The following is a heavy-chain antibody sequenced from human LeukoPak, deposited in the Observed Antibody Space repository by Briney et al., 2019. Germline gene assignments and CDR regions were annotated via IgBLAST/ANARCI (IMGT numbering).Heavy chain of an antibody. J-gene: IGHJ4*02. CDR3: ARDRDGYNPHFDY. Sequence: GASVKVSCKASGYTFTGYYMHWVRQAPGQGLEWMGWISPNSGGTNYAQKFQGRVTMTRGTSISTAYMELSRLRSDDTAVYYCARDRDGYNPHFDYWGQGTLVTVSS. CDR2: ISPNSGGT. V-gene: IGHV1-2*02. D-gene: IGHD5-24*01. CDR1: GYTFTGYY.